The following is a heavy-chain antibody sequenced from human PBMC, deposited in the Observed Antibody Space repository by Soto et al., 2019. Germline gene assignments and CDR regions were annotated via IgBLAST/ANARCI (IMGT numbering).Heavy chain of an antibody. CDR1: GDTFSFYS. CDR2: VNPILSLS. V-gene: IGHV1-69*02. Sequence: QVQLVQSGAEVKRPGSSVKVSCKASGDTFSFYSINWVRQAPGLGLEWMGRVNPILSLSNYAQRFQGRVTMTADKSTSTAYMAISSLRSEDTDIYYVATSYGSGYRAFDYWGQGAQVIVSS. J-gene: IGHJ4*02. D-gene: IGHD3-10*01. CDR3: ATSYGSGYRAFDY.